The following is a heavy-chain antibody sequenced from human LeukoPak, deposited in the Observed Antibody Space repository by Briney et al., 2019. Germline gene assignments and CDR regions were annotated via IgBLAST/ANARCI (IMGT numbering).Heavy chain of an antibody. CDR3: ANYGRHFAS. CDR2: VSSSGDKT. D-gene: IGHD4-17*01. V-gene: IGHV3-23*01. Sequence: GGSLRLPCAASGFTFNNYAMSWVRQAPGKGLEWVSLVSSSGDKTYYPESVKGRFTISRDNSKNTLYLQMNSLRAEDTAVYYCANYGRHFASWGQGTLVTVSP. CDR1: GFTFNNYA. J-gene: IGHJ4*02.